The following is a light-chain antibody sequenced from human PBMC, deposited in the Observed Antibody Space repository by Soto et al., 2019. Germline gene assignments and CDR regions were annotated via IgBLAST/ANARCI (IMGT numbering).Light chain of an antibody. V-gene: IGLV2-14*01. J-gene: IGLJ2*01. CDR2: DVS. CDR3: SAYTSISTLGV. CDR1: SSDVGGYNY. Sequence: QAVVTQPASVSGSPGQSITISCTGTSSDVGGYNYVSWYQQHPGKAPKLMIYDVSNRPSGVSNRFSGSKSVNTASLPISGLQDDDDADYYCSAYTSISTLGVFGGGTKLTVL.